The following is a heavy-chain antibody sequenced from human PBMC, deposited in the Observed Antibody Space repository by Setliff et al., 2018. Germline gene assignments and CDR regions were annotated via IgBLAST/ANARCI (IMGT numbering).Heavy chain of an antibody. CDR3: AKDRLRIISPQDAFDI. CDR2: ISGRGDTT. Sequence: PGGSLRLSCAASGFTFSDYYMSWIRQAPGKGLEWVSAISGRGDTTYYADSVKGRFTISRDNSKNTPSLQINSLKGEDTALYYCAKDRLRIISPQDAFDIWGQGTVVTVSS. V-gene: IGHV3-23*01. CDR1: GFTFSDYY. J-gene: IGHJ3*02. D-gene: IGHD2-21*02.